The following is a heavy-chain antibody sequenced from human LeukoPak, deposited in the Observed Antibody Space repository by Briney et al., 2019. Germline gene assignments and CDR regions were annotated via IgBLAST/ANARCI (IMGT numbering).Heavy chain of an antibody. CDR3: AKVATKGNYSDSSGYSLDY. J-gene: IGHJ4*02. Sequence: SGGSLRLSCAASGFTFSSYALSWVRQGPGKGLEWVSHISGSGDNTYYADSVKGRFTISRDNSKNTLYLQMNSLRAEDTAVFYCAKVATKGNYSDSSGYSLDYWGQGTLVTVSS. CDR1: GFTFSSYA. CDR2: ISGSGDNT. V-gene: IGHV3-23*01. D-gene: IGHD3-22*01.